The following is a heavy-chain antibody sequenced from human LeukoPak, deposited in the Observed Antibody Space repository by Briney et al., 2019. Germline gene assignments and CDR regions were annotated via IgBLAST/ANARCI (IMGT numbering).Heavy chain of an antibody. V-gene: IGHV3-48*04. J-gene: IGHJ6*03. CDR1: GFTFSSYG. CDR2: ISSSSSTI. Sequence: GGSLRLSCAASGFTFSSYGMHWVRQAPGKGLEWVSYISSSSSTIYYTDSVKGRFTISRDNAKNSLYLQMNSLRAEDTAVYYCARERLYSSGFYYMDVWGKGTTVTVSS. CDR3: ARERLYSSGFYYMDV. D-gene: IGHD3-22*01.